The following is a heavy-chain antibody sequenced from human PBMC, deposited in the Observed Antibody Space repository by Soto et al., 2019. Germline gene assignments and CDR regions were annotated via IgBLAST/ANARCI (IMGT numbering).Heavy chain of an antibody. Sequence: SETLSLTCTVSGGSISSGSYYWSWIRQHPGKGLEWIGYIYSTESTNYNPSLKSRLSISVDMSASQFSLELSSVTVADTAVYYYARSDSSGKTRYYFDHWGQGTLVTVSS. D-gene: IGHD3-22*01. CDR3: ARSDSSGKTRYYFDH. V-gene: IGHV4-31*03. J-gene: IGHJ4*02. CDR1: GGSISSGSYY. CDR2: IYSTEST.